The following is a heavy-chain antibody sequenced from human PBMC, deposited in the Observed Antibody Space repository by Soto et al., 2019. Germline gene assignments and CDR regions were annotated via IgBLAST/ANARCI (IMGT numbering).Heavy chain of an antibody. D-gene: IGHD3-16*02. V-gene: IGHV3-23*01. Sequence: GGSLRLSCAASGFTFSSYAMSWVRQAPGKGLEWVSAISGSGGSTYYADSVKGRFTISRDNSKNTLYLQMNSLRAEDTAVYYCAKDRSLADYYYGMDVWGQGTTVTVSS. J-gene: IGHJ6*02. CDR3: AKDRSLADYYYGMDV. CDR2: ISGSGGST. CDR1: GFTFSSYA.